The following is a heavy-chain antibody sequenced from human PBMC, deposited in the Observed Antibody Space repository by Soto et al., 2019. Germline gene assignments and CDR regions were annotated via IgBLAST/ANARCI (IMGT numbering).Heavy chain of an antibody. CDR3: ARQPSYYDFWSGYYNPTPNYYYYGMDV. CDR1: GYSFTSYW. Sequence: GESLKISCKGSGYSFTSYWIGWVRQMPGKGLEWMGIIYPGDSDTRYSPSFQGQVTISADKSISTAYLQWSSLKASDTAMYYCARQPSYYDFWSGYYNPTPNYYYYGMDVWGQGTTVTVSS. CDR2: IYPGDSDT. V-gene: IGHV5-51*01. D-gene: IGHD3-3*01. J-gene: IGHJ6*02.